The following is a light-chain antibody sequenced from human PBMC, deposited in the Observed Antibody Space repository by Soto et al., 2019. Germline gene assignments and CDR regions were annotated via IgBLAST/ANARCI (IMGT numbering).Light chain of an antibody. J-gene: IGKJ1*01. CDR2: KAS. CDR3: QQYNSYRS. V-gene: IGKV1-5*03. CDR1: QNINTW. Sequence: DIQMTQSPSTLSAFVGDRVTITCRARQNINTWLAWYQQKPWKAPKLLIYKASTLESGVPSRFSGSGSGTEFTRTISSVQPDDFATYYCQQYNSYRSFGQGPKVEIK.